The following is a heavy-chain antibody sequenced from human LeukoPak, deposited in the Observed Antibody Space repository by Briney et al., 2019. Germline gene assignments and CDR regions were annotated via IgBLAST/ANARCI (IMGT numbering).Heavy chain of an antibody. Sequence: GASVKVSCKASGGTFSSYAISWVRQAPGQGLEWMGGIIPIFGTANYAQKFQGRVTITTDESTSTAYMELSRLRSEDTAVYYCARAQSLVVVPAAITNWFDPWGQGTLVTVSS. D-gene: IGHD2-2*02. CDR2: IIPIFGTA. CDR1: GGTFSSYA. CDR3: ARAQSLVVVPAAITNWFDP. J-gene: IGHJ5*02. V-gene: IGHV1-69*05.